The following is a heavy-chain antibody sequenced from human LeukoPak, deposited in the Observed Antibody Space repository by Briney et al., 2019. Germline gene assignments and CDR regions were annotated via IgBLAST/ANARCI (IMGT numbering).Heavy chain of an antibody. V-gene: IGHV4-4*07. Sequence: PSETLSLTCSVSGDSIDNYYWTWVRQPAGKGLEWIGRMYTIGSINYNPSLKSRVTLSVDTSKNQLSLNLNSVTAADSAVYFCARVGHVKADYYYHHYMDVWGKGATVTVSS. CDR2: MYTIGSI. CDR3: ARVGHVKADYYYHHYMDV. CDR1: GDSIDNYY. J-gene: IGHJ6*03.